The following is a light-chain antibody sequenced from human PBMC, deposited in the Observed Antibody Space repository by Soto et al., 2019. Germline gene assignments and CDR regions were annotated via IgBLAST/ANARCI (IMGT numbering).Light chain of an antibody. J-gene: IGLJ3*02. CDR1: SSNLGSNS. Sequence: QSVLTQPPSASGTTGQRVIISCSGSSSNLGSNSGNWYQQLPGTAPKLLIYNTYQRPLGVPDRFSGSKSGTSASLAISGLQSEDEGDYFCAAWDDSLNGPVFGGGTKLTV. CDR3: AAWDDSLNGPV. V-gene: IGLV1-44*01. CDR2: NTY.